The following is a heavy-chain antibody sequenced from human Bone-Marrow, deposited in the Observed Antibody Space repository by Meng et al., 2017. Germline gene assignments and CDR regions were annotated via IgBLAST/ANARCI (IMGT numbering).Heavy chain of an antibody. Sequence: GESLKISCAASGFTFSSYGMHWVRQAPGKGLEWVAVIWYDGSNKYYADSVKGRFTISRDNSKNTLYLQINSLRAEDTAVYYCARDYYYGSGSYYGSVFDIWGQGTMVTVSS. D-gene: IGHD3-10*01. CDR3: ARDYYYGSGSYYGSVFDI. CDR2: IWYDGSNK. CDR1: GFTFSSYG. V-gene: IGHV3-33*01. J-gene: IGHJ3*02.